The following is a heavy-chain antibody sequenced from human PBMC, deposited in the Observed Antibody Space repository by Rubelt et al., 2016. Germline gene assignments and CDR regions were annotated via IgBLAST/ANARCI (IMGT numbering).Heavy chain of an antibody. D-gene: IGHD6-13*01. CDR3: AKDLRGTGHITGYSSSWAAKYYYYGMDV. J-gene: IGHJ6*02. V-gene: IGHV3-23*01. Sequence: EWVSAISGSGGSTYYADSVKGRFTISRDNSKNTLYLQMNSLRAEDTAVYYCAKDLRGTGHITGYSSSWAAKYYYYGMDVWGQGTTVTVSS. CDR2: ISGSGGST.